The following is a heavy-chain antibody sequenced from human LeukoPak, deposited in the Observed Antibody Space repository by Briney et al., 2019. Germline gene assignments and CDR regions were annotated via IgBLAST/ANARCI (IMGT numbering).Heavy chain of an antibody. CDR3: ARDRVTSVGYCSGGSCYSAVGTDY. J-gene: IGHJ4*02. CDR2: IYYSGST. V-gene: IGHV4-59*01. CDR1: DGFIRSYY. Sequence: SETLSLTCTVSDGFIRSYYWSWIRQPPGKGLEWIGYIYYSGSTNYNPSLKSRVTISVDTSKNQFSLKLSSVTAADTAVYYCARDRVTSVGYCSGGSCYSAVGTDYWGQGTLVTVSS. D-gene: IGHD2-15*01.